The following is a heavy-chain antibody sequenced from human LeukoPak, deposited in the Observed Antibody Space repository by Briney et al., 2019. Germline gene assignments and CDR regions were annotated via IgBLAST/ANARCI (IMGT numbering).Heavy chain of an antibody. CDR3: ARGRYDFWSGPLGYMDV. CDR1: GGSISSYY. CDR2: IYYSGSN. V-gene: IGHV4-59*01. Sequence: SETLSLICTVSGGSISSYYWSWIRQPPGKGLEWIGYIYYSGSNNYNPSLKSRVTISVDTSKNQFSLKLSSVTAADTAVYYCARGRYDFWSGPLGYMDVWGKGTTVTVSS. J-gene: IGHJ6*03. D-gene: IGHD3-3*01.